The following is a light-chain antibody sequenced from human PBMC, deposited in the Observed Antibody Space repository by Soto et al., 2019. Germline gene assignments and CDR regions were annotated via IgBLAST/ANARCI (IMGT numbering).Light chain of an antibody. J-gene: IGLJ1*01. CDR2: DVT. CDR1: SSDVGDNNY. Sequence: QSALTQPASVSGSPGQSITISCTGTSSDVGDNNYVSWYQQHPGKAPKLMIYDVTHRPSGISNRFSGSKSGNTASLTISGLQAEDEAHYYCSSYTSSSTLYVFGRGTKLTVL. CDR3: SSYTSSSTLYV. V-gene: IGLV2-14*01.